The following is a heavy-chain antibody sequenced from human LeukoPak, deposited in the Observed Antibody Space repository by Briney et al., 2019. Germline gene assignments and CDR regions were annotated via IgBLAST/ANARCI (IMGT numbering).Heavy chain of an antibody. Sequence: GGSLRLSCAASGFTFDDYTMHWVRQAPGKGLEWVSLISWDGGSTYYADSVKGRFTISRDNAKNSLYLQMNSLRAEDTAVYYCARDHVPAAARCFDYWGQGTLVTVSS. J-gene: IGHJ4*02. CDR2: ISWDGGST. V-gene: IGHV3-43*01. CDR1: GFTFDDYT. D-gene: IGHD2-2*01. CDR3: ARDHVPAAARCFDY.